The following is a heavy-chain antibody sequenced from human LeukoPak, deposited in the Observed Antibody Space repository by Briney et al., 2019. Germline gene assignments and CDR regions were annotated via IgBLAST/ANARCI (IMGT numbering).Heavy chain of an antibody. V-gene: IGHV1-69*04. D-gene: IGHD4-11*01. CDR2: IIPILGIA. J-gene: IGHJ4*02. Sequence: SVKVSCKASGYTFTSYGISWVRQAPGQGLEWMGRIIPILGIANYAQKFQGRVTITADKSTSTAYMELSSLRSEDTAVYYCARGATVTTSLDYWGQGTLVTVSS. CDR1: GYTFTSYG. CDR3: ARGATVTTSLDY.